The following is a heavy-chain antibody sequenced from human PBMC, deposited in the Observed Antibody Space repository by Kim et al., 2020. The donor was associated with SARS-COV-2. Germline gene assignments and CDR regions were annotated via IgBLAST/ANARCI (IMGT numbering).Heavy chain of an antibody. D-gene: IGHD3-10*01. V-gene: IGHV3-33*06. CDR1: GFTFSSYG. Sequence: GGSLRLSCAASGFTFSSYGMHWVRQAPGKGLEWVAVIWYDGSNKYYADSVKGRFTISRDNSKNTLYLQMNSLRAEDTAVYYCAKPLRSYYGSGSYLPYDYWGQGTLVTVSS. J-gene: IGHJ4*02. CDR3: AKPLRSYYGSGSYLPYDY. CDR2: IWYDGSNK.